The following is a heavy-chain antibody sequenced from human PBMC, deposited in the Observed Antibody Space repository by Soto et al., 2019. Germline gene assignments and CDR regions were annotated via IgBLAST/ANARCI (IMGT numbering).Heavy chain of an antibody. Sequence: GSLRLSCAASGFTFSSYAMSWVRQAPGKGLEWVSTISGSGGSTYYADSVKGRFTISRDNSKNTLYLQMNSLRAEDTAVYYCAKPSSTYYYFDYWGQGTLVTVSS. CDR3: AKPSSTYYYFDY. D-gene: IGHD2-2*01. CDR2: ISGSGGST. CDR1: GFTFSSYA. V-gene: IGHV3-23*01. J-gene: IGHJ4*02.